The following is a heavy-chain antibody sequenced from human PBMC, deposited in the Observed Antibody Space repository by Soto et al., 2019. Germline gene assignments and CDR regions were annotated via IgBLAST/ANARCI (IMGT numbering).Heavy chain of an antibody. CDR2: ISGSGGRS. J-gene: IGHJ4*02. D-gene: IGHD3-16*01. V-gene: IGHV3-23*01. CDR1: GFTFSNYA. CDR3: AKAYFVWSSEQPYYFDY. Sequence: EVQLLDSGGGLVQPGGSLRLSCAASGFTFSNYAMTWVRQGPGKGLEWVSGISGSGGRSYYADSVKGRFTISRDNSKSTLYLQMHSLRAEHTAVYYCAKAYFVWSSEQPYYFDYWGQGTLVTVSS.